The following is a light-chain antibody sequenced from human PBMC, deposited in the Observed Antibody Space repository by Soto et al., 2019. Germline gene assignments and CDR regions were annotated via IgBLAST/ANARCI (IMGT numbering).Light chain of an antibody. CDR1: QDISNY. V-gene: IGKV1-33*01. J-gene: IGKJ3*01. CDR3: QQYDNIPPT. Sequence: DIQMTQSPSSLSASVGDRVTITCQASQDISNYLNWYQQKPGKAPKLLIYDASNLETGVPSRFSRSGSGTDFTFTISSLQPEDIATYYCQQYDNIPPTFGPGTKVDIK. CDR2: DAS.